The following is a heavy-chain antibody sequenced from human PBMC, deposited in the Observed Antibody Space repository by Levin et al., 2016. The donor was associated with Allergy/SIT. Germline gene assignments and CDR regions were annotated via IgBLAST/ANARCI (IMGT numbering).Heavy chain of an antibody. D-gene: IGHD1-14*01. Sequence: GGSLRLSCVASGFTFSNYAISWVRQAPGKGLEWVSSITASGSSAYYADSVHGRFTLSRDNSKNTVFLQMNSLRAEDTAVYYCAKETTGSSPDYWGQGTLVTVSS. V-gene: IGHV3-23*01. CDR2: ITASGSSA. CDR3: AKETTGSSPDY. CDR1: GFTFSNYA. J-gene: IGHJ4*02.